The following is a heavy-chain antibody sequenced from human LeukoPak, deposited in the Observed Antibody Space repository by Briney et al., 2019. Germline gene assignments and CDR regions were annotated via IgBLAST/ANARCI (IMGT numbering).Heavy chain of an antibody. CDR3: ARAGNDAFDI. V-gene: IGHV3-21*01. CDR2: ISSSSSYI. CDR1: GFTFSSYS. Sequence: GGSLRLSCAASGFTFSSYSMNWVRQAPGKGLEWVSSISSSSSYIYYADSVKGRFTISRDNAKSSLYLQMNSLRAEDTAVYYCARAGNDAFDIWGQGTMVTVSS. J-gene: IGHJ3*02.